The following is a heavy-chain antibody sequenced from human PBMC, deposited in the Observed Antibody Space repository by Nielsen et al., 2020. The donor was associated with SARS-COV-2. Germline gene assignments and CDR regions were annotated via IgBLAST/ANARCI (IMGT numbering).Heavy chain of an antibody. CDR1: GFTFSSYA. CDR3: AKYLRSDYRSWPFDI. Sequence: GESLKISCAASGFTFSSYAMSWVRQAPGKGLEWVSTISGSGGSTFYVGSVKGRFTISRDNPKNTLYLQMNSLRTEDTAAYYCAKYLRSDYRSWPFDIWGQGTMVTVSS. J-gene: IGHJ3*02. D-gene: IGHD4-11*01. V-gene: IGHV3-23*01. CDR2: ISGSGGST.